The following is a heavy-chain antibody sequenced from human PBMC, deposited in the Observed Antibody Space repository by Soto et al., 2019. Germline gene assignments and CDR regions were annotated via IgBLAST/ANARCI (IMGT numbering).Heavy chain of an antibody. Sequence: ETLSPNCSVSGGSIRNKKWWSLGRHPPGKGLEWIGEIHHSGSTNYNPSLKSRVTISVDTSKNQFSLKLSSVTAADTAVYYCARGPIVATKLDYWGQGTLVTVS. V-gene: IGHV4-4*02. CDR2: IHHSGST. CDR1: GGSIRNKKW. J-gene: IGHJ4*02. D-gene: IGHD5-12*01. CDR3: ARGPIVATKLDY.